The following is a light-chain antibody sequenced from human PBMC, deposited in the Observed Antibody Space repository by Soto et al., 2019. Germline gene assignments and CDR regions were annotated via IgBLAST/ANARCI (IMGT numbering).Light chain of an antibody. J-gene: IGLJ2*01. Sequence: QSALTQPASVSGSPGQSITISCTGTSSDVGAYTYVSWYQQHPGKAPKLMIFEVSDRPSGVSNRFSGSKSGNTASLTISGLQAEGEAEYYCSSYTTSNTLVFGGGTKLTVL. V-gene: IGLV2-14*01. CDR1: SSDVGAYTY. CDR2: EVS. CDR3: SSYTTSNTLV.